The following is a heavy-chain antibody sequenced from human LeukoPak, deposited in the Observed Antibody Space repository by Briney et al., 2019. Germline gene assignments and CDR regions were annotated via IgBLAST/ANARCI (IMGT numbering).Heavy chain of an antibody. Sequence: ASVKVSCKASGYTLTSYGISWVRQAPGQGLEWMGWISAHHGNTNYAQNLQGRVTMTIDTSTSTAYMELRSLRSDDTAVYYCASGPGSGSYFDFDYWGQGTLVTVSS. J-gene: IGHJ4*02. CDR1: GYTLTSYG. V-gene: IGHV1-18*01. D-gene: IGHD1-26*01. CDR2: ISAHHGNT. CDR3: ASGPGSGSYFDFDY.